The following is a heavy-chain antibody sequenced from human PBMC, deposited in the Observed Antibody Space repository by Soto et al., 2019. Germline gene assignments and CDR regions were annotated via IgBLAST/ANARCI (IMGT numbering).Heavy chain of an antibody. Sequence: GGSLRLSCAASGFTFNNYAMSWVRQAPGKGLDWVSTIRDSGVSTYYADSVKSRFTISRDNSKNTVFLQINSLRAEDTAVYYCAKGDRTDAGDAFDMWGQGTMVTVSS. D-gene: IGHD2-21*02. V-gene: IGHV3-23*01. CDR1: GFTFNNYA. CDR2: IRDSGVST. CDR3: AKGDRTDAGDAFDM. J-gene: IGHJ3*02.